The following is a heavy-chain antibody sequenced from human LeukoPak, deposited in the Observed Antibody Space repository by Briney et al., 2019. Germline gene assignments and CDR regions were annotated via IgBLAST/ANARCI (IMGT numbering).Heavy chain of an antibody. CDR1: GFTFDDYA. J-gene: IGHJ3*02. Sequence: GGSLRLSCAASGFTFDDYAMHWVRQAPGKGLEWVSSISSSSSYIYYADSVKGRFTISRDNAKNSLYLQMNSLRAEDTAVYYCATDYYDSSGLDAFDIWGQGTMVTVSS. V-gene: IGHV3-21*01. D-gene: IGHD3-22*01. CDR3: ATDYYDSSGLDAFDI. CDR2: ISSSSSYI.